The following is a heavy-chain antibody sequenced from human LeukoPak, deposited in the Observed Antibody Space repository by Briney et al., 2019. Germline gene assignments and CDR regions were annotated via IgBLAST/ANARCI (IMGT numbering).Heavy chain of an antibody. CDR2: IGGSGVTT. CDR3: AKVVDSSSSF. D-gene: IGHD6-13*01. Sequence: TGGSLRLSCAASGFTFSSYGMSCVRQAPGRGLEWVSIIGGSGVTTYYADSVKGRFTISRDNSKNTLYLQMSSLKAEDTAVYYCAKVVDSSSSFWGQGTLVTVSS. J-gene: IGHJ4*02. CDR1: GFTFSSYG. V-gene: IGHV3-23*01.